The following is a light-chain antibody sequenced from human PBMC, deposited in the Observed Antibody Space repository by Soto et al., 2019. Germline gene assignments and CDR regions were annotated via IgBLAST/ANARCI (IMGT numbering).Light chain of an antibody. V-gene: IGLV2-18*01. CDR3: SLYTSENTYV. Sequence: QSALTQPPSVSGSPGQSVTISCTGTSTDFVSYNRVSWYQQPPGTAPKLMIYEVSNRPSGVPDRFSGSKSGNTASLTISGLQAADEADYYCSLYTSENTYVFGTGTKVTV. CDR1: STDFVSYNR. CDR2: EVS. J-gene: IGLJ1*01.